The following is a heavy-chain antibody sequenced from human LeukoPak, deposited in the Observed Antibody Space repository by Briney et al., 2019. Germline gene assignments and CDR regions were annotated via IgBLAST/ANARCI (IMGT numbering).Heavy chain of an antibody. D-gene: IGHD3-10*01. J-gene: IGHJ3*02. V-gene: IGHV1-46*01. Sequence: ASVKVSCKASGYTFTSYYIHWVRQAPGQGLEWTGIINPSGGSTTYAQSFQGRVTMTRDTSTSAVYMELTSLRSEDTAVYYCASTSTMASDALDIWGQGTMVTVSS. CDR1: GYTFTSYY. CDR2: INPSGGST. CDR3: ASTSTMASDALDI.